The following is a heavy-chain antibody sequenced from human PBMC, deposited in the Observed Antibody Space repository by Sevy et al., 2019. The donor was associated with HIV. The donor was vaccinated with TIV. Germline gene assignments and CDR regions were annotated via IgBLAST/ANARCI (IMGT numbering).Heavy chain of an antibody. J-gene: IGHJ6*02. CDR1: GGTFSSYA. CDR3: ARAGDDYSNYRRPFRYYGMDV. CDR2: IIPIFGTA. Sequence: ASVKVSCKASGGTFSSYAISWVRQAPGQELEWMGGIIPIFGTANYAQKFQGRVTITADESTSTAYMELSSLRSEDTAVYYCARAGDDYSNYRRPFRYYGMDVWGQGTTVTVSS. V-gene: IGHV1-69*13. D-gene: IGHD4-4*01.